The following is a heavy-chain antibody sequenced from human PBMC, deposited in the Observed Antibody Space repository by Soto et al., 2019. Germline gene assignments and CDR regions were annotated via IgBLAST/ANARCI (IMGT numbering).Heavy chain of an antibody. D-gene: IGHD5-12*01. CDR1: GFTFSSYS. J-gene: IGHJ6*02. V-gene: IGHV3-21*01. Sequence: GSLRLSCAASGFTFSSYSTNWVRQAPGKGLEWVSSISSSSSYIYYADSVKGRFTISRDNAKNSLYLQMNSLRAEDTAVYYCARDVATIFDYYYYGMDVWGQGTTVTVSS. CDR2: ISSSSSYI. CDR3: ARDVATIFDYYYYGMDV.